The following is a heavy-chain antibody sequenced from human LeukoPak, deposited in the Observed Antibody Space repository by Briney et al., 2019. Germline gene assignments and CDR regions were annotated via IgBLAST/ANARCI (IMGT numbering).Heavy chain of an antibody. CDR3: ARDRGGSYSAIDY. V-gene: IGHV3-48*04. D-gene: IGHD2-15*01. J-gene: IGHJ4*02. CDR1: GFTFSSYA. CDR2: ISSSSITI. Sequence: GRSLRLSCAASGFTFSSYAMSWVRQAPGKGLEWVSFISSSSITIYYADSVKGRFTISRDNAEKSLYLQMNSLRAEDTAVYYCARDRGGSYSAIDYWGQGTLVTVSS.